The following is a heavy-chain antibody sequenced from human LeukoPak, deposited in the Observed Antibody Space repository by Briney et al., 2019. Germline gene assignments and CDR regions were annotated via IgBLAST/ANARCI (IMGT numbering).Heavy chain of an antibody. D-gene: IGHD1-26*01. J-gene: IGHJ4*02. CDR3: ARVDWEGWIV. CDR1: GFTFDDYA. CDR2: ISGDGGST. Sequence: PGGSLRLSCAASGFTFDDYAMHWVRQAPGKGLEWVSLISGDGGSTYYADSVKGRFTISRHDSKNTLYLHMNSLRDEDTAVYYCARVDWEGWIVWGQGTLVTVSS. V-gene: IGHV3-43*02.